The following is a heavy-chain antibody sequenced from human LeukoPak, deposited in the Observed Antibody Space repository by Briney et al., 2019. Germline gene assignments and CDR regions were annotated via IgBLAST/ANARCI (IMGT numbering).Heavy chain of an antibody. Sequence: PSETLSLTCSVSGDSMSSHYWSWIRQPPGRELEWIGYISYTGSAKYNPSLSSRVTISVDTSNNHFSLNLFSVTAADTAVYYCARTYYYMASGAKGPRSPSP. J-gene: IGHJ6*03. CDR2: ISYTGSA. V-gene: IGHV4-59*11. CDR1: GDSMSSHY. CDR3: ARTYYYMAS.